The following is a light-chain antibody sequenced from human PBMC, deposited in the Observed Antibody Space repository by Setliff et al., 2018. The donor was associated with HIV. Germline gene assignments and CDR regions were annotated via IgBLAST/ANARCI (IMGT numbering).Light chain of an antibody. J-gene: IGLJ1*01. CDR3: NSYTSRSTYV. CDR1: SSDVGGYNY. Sequence: QSVLAQPASVSGSPGQSITISCTGTSSDVGGYNYVSWYQQHPGKAPKLMIYGVSNRPSGVSNRFSGSKFGNTASLTISGLQAEDEADYYCNSYTSRSTYVFGPGTKVTVL. V-gene: IGLV2-14*03. CDR2: GVS.